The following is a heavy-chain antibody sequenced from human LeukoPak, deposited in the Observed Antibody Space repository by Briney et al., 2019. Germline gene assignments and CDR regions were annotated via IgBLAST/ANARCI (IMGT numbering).Heavy chain of an antibody. J-gene: IGHJ4*02. D-gene: IGHD6-19*01. CDR2: ISGSGGST. CDR1: GFTFSSYA. CDR3: AKDSIVVAGIGNFDY. Sequence: GGSLRLSCAASGFTFSSYAMTWVRQAPGKGLEWVSAISGSGGSTYYADSVRGRFTISRDNSKNTLFLQMNSLRAEDTAVYYCAKDSIVVAGIGNFDYWGQGTLVSVST. V-gene: IGHV3-23*01.